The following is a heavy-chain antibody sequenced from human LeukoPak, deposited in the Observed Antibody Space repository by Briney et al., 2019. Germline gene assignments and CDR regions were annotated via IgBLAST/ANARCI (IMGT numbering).Heavy chain of an antibody. V-gene: IGHV4-39*07. J-gene: IGHJ4*02. CDR2: IYYSGST. CDR3: ARATDSSGYWAPTFDY. CDR1: GGSISSSSYY. Sequence: SETLSLTCTVSGGSISSSSYYWGWIRQPPGKGLEWIGSIYYSGSTYYNPSLKSRVTISVDTSKNQFSLKLSSVTAADTAVYYCARATDSSGYWAPTFDYWGQGTLVTVSS. D-gene: IGHD3-22*01.